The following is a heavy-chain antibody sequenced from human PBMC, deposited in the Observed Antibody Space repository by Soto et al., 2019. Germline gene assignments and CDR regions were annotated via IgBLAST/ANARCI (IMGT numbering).Heavy chain of an antibody. CDR2: IYPGDSDA. CDR3: ARQADYNILTGYFYYFDY. D-gene: IGHD3-9*01. CDR1: GYSFTDYW. J-gene: IGHJ4*02. Sequence: GESLKISCKSSGYSFTDYWIGWVRQMPGKGLEWMGIIYPGDSDARYSPSFQGQVTISVDTSINTAFLRWTSLTASDTAMYYCARQADYNILTGYFYYFDYWGQGSLVTVSS. V-gene: IGHV5-51*01.